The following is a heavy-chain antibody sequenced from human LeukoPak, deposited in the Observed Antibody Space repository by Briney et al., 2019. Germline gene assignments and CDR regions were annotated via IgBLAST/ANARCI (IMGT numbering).Heavy chain of an antibody. CDR2: INPNSGTT. Sequence: ASVKVSCKGSGYTFTGYYMHWVRQAPGQGLEWMGWINPNSGTTNYAQKFHGRVTATRDTSISTAYMELSRLESDDTAVYYCARDLMTTPTWDFDYWGQGTLVTVAS. CDR3: ARDLMTTPTWDFDY. D-gene: IGHD3-16*01. CDR1: GYTFTGYY. J-gene: IGHJ4*02. V-gene: IGHV1-2*02.